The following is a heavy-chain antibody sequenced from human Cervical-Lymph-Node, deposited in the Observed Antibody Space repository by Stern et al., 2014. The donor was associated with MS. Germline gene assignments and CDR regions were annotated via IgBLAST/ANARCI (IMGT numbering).Heavy chain of an antibody. J-gene: IGHJ4*02. CDR3: ARGGGLVGYFDY. CDR1: GDTFSSYA. D-gene: IGHD1-26*01. CDR2: ITLVFGTT. V-gene: IGHV1-69*06. Sequence: QMQLVQSGAEVKKPGSSVKVSCKASGDTFSSYAINWVRQVPGQGLEWMGGITLVFGTTNYAQKFQGRVTITAYKSTNTAYMELMTLRSEDTAVYYGARGGGLVGYFDYWGQGTLVSVSS.